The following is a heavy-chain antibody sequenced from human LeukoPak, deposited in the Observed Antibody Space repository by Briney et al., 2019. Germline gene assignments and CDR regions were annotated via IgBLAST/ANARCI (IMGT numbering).Heavy chain of an antibody. D-gene: IGHD3-16*01. J-gene: IGHJ4*02. CDR3: ARTAGWSYGFDY. CDR2: IYNSGTT. CDR1: GGSISSGDYY. Sequence: SETLSLTCTVSGGSISSGDYYWTWIRQHPGKGLEWIGYIYNSGTTYYNPSLESRVTISGDTSKNQFSLKLSSVTATDTAVYYCARTAGWSYGFDYWGQGTLVTVSS. V-gene: IGHV4-31*03.